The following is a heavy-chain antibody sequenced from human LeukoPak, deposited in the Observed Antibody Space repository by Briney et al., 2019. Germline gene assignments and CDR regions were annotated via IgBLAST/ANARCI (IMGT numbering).Heavy chain of an antibody. Sequence: GESLRLSCAASGFTFRTYAMHWVRQAPGKGLEWVSIISTSGDTTYYAGSVKGRFTISRDNSKNTLFLQMNSLRAEDTAVYYCARGSPLSYYFDYWGQGTLVTVSS. CDR3: ARGSPLSYYFDY. J-gene: IGHJ4*02. V-gene: IGHV3-23*01. CDR1: GFTFRTYA. D-gene: IGHD2/OR15-2a*01. CDR2: ISTSGDTT.